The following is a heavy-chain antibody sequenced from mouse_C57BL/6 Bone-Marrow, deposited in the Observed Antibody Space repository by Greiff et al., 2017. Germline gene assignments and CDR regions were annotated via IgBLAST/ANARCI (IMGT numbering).Heavy chain of an antibody. Sequence: QVQLQQPGAELVKPGASVKMSCKASGYTFTSYWITWVKQRPGQGLEWIGDIYPGSGSTNYNEKFKSKATLTVDTSSSTAYMQLSSLTSEDSAVYDCARERGLLPYAMDYWGQGTSVTVSS. CDR1: GYTFTSYW. J-gene: IGHJ4*01. CDR2: IYPGSGST. CDR3: ARERGLLPYAMDY. D-gene: IGHD1-1*01. V-gene: IGHV1-55*01.